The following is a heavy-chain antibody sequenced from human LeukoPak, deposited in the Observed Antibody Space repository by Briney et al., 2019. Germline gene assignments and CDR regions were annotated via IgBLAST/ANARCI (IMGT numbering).Heavy chain of an antibody. V-gene: IGHV1-69*05. Sequence: SVKVSCKASGYTFTSYGISRVRQAPGQGLEWMGRIIPMFGTTNYAQKFQGRVTITTDESTSTAYMEVSSLRIEDTAVYYCASVTVTTWAPDGHMDVWGKGTTVTVSS. CDR2: IIPMFGTT. D-gene: IGHD4-11*01. J-gene: IGHJ6*03. CDR1: GYTFTSYG. CDR3: ASVTVTTWAPDGHMDV.